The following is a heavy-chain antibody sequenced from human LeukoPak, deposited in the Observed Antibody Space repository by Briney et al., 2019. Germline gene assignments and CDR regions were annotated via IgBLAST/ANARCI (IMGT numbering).Heavy chain of an antibody. Sequence: SQTLSLTCAVSGGSISSGGYSWSWIRQPPGKGLEWIGYIYHSGSTYYNPSLKSRVTISVDRSKNQFSLKLSSVTAADTAVYYCARTTNWVYYFDYWGQGTLVTVSS. CDR2: IYHSGST. D-gene: IGHD7-27*01. CDR1: GGSISSGGYS. CDR3: ARTTNWVYYFDY. J-gene: IGHJ4*02. V-gene: IGHV4-30-2*01.